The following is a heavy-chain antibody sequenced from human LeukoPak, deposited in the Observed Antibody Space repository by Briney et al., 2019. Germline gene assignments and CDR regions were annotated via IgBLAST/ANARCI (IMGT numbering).Heavy chain of an antibody. D-gene: IGHD4-23*01. J-gene: IGHJ4*02. CDR3: ARIYGGNSYYFDC. V-gene: IGHV3-7*01. CDR1: GFTFSSNW. Sequence: GGSLRLSCAASGFTFSSNWTSWVRQAPGRGLEWVGNIKQDGSEIYYVDSVKGRFTISRDNAKNSLYLQMNSLRAEDTAVYYCARIYGGNSYYFDCWGQGTLVTVSS. CDR2: IKQDGSEI.